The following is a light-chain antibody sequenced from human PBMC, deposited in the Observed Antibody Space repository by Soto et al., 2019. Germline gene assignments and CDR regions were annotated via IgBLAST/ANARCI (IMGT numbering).Light chain of an antibody. CDR3: QQRSSSNCRRA. J-gene: IGKJ2*01. CDR1: QSVFYTAYKTDY. V-gene: IGKV4-1*01. CDR2: WAS. Sequence: DIVMTQSPDSLAVSLGERATINCKSSQSVFYTAYKTDYLAWYQEKPGQPPRLLISWASARASGVPDRFTGSGSGTDFTLTISSLGPEDFPVYYCQQRSSSNCRRAFGQGTKLEIK.